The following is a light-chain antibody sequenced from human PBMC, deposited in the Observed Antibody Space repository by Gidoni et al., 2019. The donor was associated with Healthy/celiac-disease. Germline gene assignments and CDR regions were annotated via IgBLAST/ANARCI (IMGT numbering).Light chain of an antibody. Sequence: QSALTQPASVSGSPGQSITISCTGTSSDVGGYNYVSWYQQHPGKAPKRMIYDVSNRPSGVSNRFSGSKSGNTASLTISGLQAEDEADYYCSSYTSSSIYVFGTGTKVTVL. CDR1: SSDVGGYNY. CDR3: SSYTSSSIYV. J-gene: IGLJ1*01. V-gene: IGLV2-14*01. CDR2: DVS.